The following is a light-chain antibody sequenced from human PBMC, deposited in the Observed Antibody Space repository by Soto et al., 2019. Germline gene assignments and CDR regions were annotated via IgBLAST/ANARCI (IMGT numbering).Light chain of an antibody. V-gene: IGKV3-15*01. CDR3: QPYNNWPLT. CDR1: QIVNNN. Sequence: ETLITQAPATLSVSPGERSTLSCRASQIVNNNLAWYQQKLGQAPRVLVYGASTRATGIPARFTGSGSGTEFILTITSLQSEDSAVYYCQPYNNWPLTFGGGTKGISN. J-gene: IGKJ4*01. CDR2: GAS.